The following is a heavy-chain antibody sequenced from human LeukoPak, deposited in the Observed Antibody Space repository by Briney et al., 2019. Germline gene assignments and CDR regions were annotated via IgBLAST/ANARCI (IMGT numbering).Heavy chain of an antibody. Sequence: GGSLRLSCAVSGFTFSSFEMNWVRQAPGKGLEWVSYISSSGSTIYYADSVKGRFTISRDNAKNSLYLQMSSLRVEDTAVYYCVREYSGYDFFDYWGQGSLVTVSS. CDR2: ISSSGSTI. CDR3: VREYSGYDFFDY. J-gene: IGHJ4*02. CDR1: GFTFSSFE. D-gene: IGHD5-12*01. V-gene: IGHV3-48*03.